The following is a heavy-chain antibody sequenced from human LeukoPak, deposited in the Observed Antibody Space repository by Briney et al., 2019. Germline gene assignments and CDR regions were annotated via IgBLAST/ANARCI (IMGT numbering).Heavy chain of an antibody. Sequence: PGQSLRLSCAASGFTFSSYAMSWVRQAPGEGLEWVSGITGSGGAPHHADSVKGRFTISRDNSENTLFLQMNSLRVEDTALYYCARAHNWKYGTFDYWGQGTLVTVSS. CDR2: ITGSGGAP. J-gene: IGHJ4*02. CDR3: ARAHNWKYGTFDY. CDR1: GFTFSSYA. V-gene: IGHV3-23*01. D-gene: IGHD1-7*01.